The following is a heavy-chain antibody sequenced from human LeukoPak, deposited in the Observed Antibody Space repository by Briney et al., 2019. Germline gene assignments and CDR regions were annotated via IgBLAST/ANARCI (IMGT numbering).Heavy chain of an antibody. V-gene: IGHV4-39*07. Sequence: TSSETLSLTCTVSGGSISSSSYYWGWIRQPPGKGLEWIGSIYYSGSTYYNPSLKSRVTISVDTSKNQFSLKLSSVTAADTAVYYCARSVEGYCRGGSCYYYSYYMDVWGKGTTVAVSS. CDR2: IYYSGST. CDR1: GGSISSSSYY. D-gene: IGHD2-15*01. CDR3: ARSVEGYCRGGSCYYYSYYMDV. J-gene: IGHJ6*03.